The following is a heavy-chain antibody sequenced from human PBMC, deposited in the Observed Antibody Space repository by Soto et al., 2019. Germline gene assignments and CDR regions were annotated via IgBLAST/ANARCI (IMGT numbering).Heavy chain of an antibody. CDR3: ARDRSNSPDYFDY. V-gene: IGHV4-30-4*01. Sequence: QVQLQESGPGLVKPSQTLSLTCTVSGGSISSDDYYWRWIRQPPGKGLEGVGYIYYNGRTDYNPSPKSRIIISIDTSKNQFSLNLNSVRAADTAVYYCARDRSNSPDYFDYWGQGTLVTVSS. CDR1: GGSISSDDYY. D-gene: IGHD6-6*01. J-gene: IGHJ4*02. CDR2: IYYNGRT.